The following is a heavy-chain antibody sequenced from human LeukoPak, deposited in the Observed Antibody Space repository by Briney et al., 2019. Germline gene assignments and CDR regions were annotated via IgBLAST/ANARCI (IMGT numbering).Heavy chain of an antibody. CDR3: GKDRPNYYDSSGHYYRRNGDY. CDR2: ISGNGGIT. CDR1: GFTFSSYA. Sequence: PGGSLRLSCGASGFTFSSYAMSWVRQAPGKGLEWVSSISGNGGITYYTESVKGRFTVSRDNSESTLYLQMNSLRVEDTAIYYCGKDRPNYYDSSGHYYRRNGDYWGQGTLVTVSS. V-gene: IGHV3-23*01. D-gene: IGHD3-22*01. J-gene: IGHJ4*02.